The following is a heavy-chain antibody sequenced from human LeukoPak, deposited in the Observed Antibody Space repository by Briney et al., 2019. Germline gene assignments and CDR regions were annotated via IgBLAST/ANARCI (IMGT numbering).Heavy chain of an antibody. D-gene: IGHD3-22*01. J-gene: IGHJ4*02. CDR2: ISSNGGST. CDR3: ARAPPHYYDSSGLTKSPLDY. V-gene: IGHV3-64*01. Sequence: PGGSLRLSCAASGFTFSTYAMHWVRQAPGKGLEYVSAISSNGGSTYYANSVKGRFTISRDNSKNTLYLQMGSLRAEDMAVYYCARAPPHYYDSSGLTKSPLDYWGQGTLVTVSS. CDR1: GFTFSTYA.